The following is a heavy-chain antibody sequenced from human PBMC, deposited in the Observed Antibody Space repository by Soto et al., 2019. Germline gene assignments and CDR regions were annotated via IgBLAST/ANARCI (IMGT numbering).Heavy chain of an antibody. V-gene: IGHV6-1*01. CDR1: GDSVSSNSAA. CDR3: ARETLRLFSYDFWSGYPRVSYGMDV. D-gene: IGHD3-3*01. CDR2: TYYRSKWYN. Sequence: SQTLSLPCAISGDSVSSNSAAWNWTSQSPSRGLEWLGRTYYRSKWYNDYAVSVKSRITINPDTSKNQFSLQLNSVTPEDTAVYYCARETLRLFSYDFWSGYPRVSYGMDVWGQGTTVTVSS. J-gene: IGHJ6*02.